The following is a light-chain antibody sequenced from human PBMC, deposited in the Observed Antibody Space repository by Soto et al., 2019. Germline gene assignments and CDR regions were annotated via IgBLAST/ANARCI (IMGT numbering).Light chain of an antibody. CDR1: SRELGGYNY. V-gene: IGLV2-14*03. CDR2: DVN. J-gene: IGLJ1*01. Sequence: QSVLTQPASVPGSPGQSITISCTGTSRELGGYNYVSWYQQHPGKAPKLMIYDVNHRPSGVSNRFSGSKSGNTASLTISGLQAEDEADYYCTSYTHMSGSTYVFGTGTKVTVL. CDR3: TSYTHMSGSTYV.